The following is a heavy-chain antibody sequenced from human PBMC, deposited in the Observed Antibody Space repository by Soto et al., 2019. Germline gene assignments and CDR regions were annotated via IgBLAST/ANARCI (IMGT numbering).Heavy chain of an antibody. CDR2: ISGSGGST. CDR1: GFTFSSYA. Sequence: EVQLLESGGGLVQPGGSLRLSCAASGFTFSSYAMRWVRQAPGKGLEWVSAISGSGGSTYYADSVKGRFTISRDNSKNTLYLQMNSLRAEDTAVYYCAKIPHSSSWYLDAFDIWGQGTMVTVSS. V-gene: IGHV3-23*01. J-gene: IGHJ3*02. CDR3: AKIPHSSSWYLDAFDI. D-gene: IGHD6-13*01.